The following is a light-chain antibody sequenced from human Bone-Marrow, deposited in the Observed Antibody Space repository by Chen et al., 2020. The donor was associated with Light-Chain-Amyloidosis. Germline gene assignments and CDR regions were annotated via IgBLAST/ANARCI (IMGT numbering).Light chain of an antibody. J-gene: IGLJ2*01. Sequence: YELTQPPSVSASPGQTARITCSGDDLPTKYAYWYQQKPGQAPGLVIHRDTERPSGISERFSGSSSGTTATLTISGVQAEDEADYHCQSADSSGTYEVIFGGGTKLTVL. CDR2: RDT. V-gene: IGLV3-25*03. CDR1: DLPTKY. CDR3: QSADSSGTYEVI.